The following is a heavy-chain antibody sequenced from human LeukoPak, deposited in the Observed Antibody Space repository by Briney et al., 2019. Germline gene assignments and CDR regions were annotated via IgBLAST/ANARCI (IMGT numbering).Heavy chain of an antibody. V-gene: IGHV1-18*01. J-gene: IGHJ5*02. CDR1: GYTFTNYG. D-gene: IGHD2-2*01. Sequence: GASVKVSCKASGYTFTNYGISWVRQAPGQGLEWMGWISAYNGNTNYAQKLQGRVTMTTDTSTSTAYMELRSLRSDDTAVYYCAREGGSFRYCSSTSCYRKYNCFDPWGQGPRVTVS. CDR3: AREGGSFRYCSSTSCYRKYNCFDP. CDR2: ISAYNGNT.